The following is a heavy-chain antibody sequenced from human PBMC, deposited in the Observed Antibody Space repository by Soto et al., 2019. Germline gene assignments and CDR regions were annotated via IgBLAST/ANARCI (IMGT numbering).Heavy chain of an antibody. CDR2: IYWDDDK. J-gene: IGHJ4*02. CDR3: AHRLSGTLAFDY. D-gene: IGHD1-20*01. V-gene: IGHV2-5*02. Sequence: QITLKESGPTLVKPSQTLTLTCTFSGFSLSTGVGVGWIRQPPGKALEWLALIYWDDDKRHIPSLKSRVTITKDTSKNQVVLTLTNVDPVDTATYYCAHRLSGTLAFDYWGQGTLVTVSS. CDR1: GFSLSTGVG.